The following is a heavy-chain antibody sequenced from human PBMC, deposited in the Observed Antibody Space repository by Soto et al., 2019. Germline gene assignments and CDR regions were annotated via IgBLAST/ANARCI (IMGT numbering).Heavy chain of an antibody. CDR3: ARGKKQLGYYYYYMDV. Sequence: QVQLQESGPGLVKPSETQSLTCTVSGGSISSYYWSWIRQPPGKGLEWIGYIYYSGSTNYNPSLKSRVTISVDTSKNQFSLKLSSVTAADTAVYYCARGKKQLGYYYYYMDVWGKGTTVTVSS. V-gene: IGHV4-59*01. J-gene: IGHJ6*03. CDR1: GGSISSYY. D-gene: IGHD6-13*01. CDR2: IYYSGST.